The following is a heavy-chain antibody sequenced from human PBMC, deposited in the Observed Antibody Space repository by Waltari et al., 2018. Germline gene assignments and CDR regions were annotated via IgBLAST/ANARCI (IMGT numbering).Heavy chain of an antibody. CDR2: IDPRDSIA. CDR1: GYRFTSYW. J-gene: IGHJ5*02. D-gene: IGHD3-9*01. Sequence: EVQLVQSGAEVKKPGESLNISCKASGYRFTSYWIGWVRQMPGTGLEWMGSIDPRDSIARYSPSFQGQVTISVDKSVSTAYLQWSSLKASDTAIYFCARQGYDILTGYPNWFDPWGQGTLVIVSS. V-gene: IGHV5-51*01. CDR3: ARQGYDILTGYPNWFDP.